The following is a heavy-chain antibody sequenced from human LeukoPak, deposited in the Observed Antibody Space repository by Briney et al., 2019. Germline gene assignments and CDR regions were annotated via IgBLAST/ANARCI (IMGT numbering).Heavy chain of an antibody. J-gene: IGHJ4*02. CDR1: GGTFISYA. D-gene: IGHD5-12*01. CDR3: ARVRATILWGSYDY. CDR2: ISAYNGNT. Sequence: ASVKVSCKASGGTFISYAISWVRQAPGQGLEWMGWISAYNGNTNYAQKLQGRVTMTTDTSTSTAYMELRSLRSDDTAVYYCARVRATILWGSYDYWGQGTLVTVSS. V-gene: IGHV1-18*01.